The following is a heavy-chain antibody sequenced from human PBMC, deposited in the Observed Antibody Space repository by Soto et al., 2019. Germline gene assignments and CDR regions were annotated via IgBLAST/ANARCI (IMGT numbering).Heavy chain of an antibody. CDR2: IYPGDSDT. CDR3: ARLLGAPGKRAFTGWFDP. Sequence: GESLKISCKGSGYSFTSYWIGWVRQMPGKGLEWMGIIYPGDSDTRYSPSFQGQVTISADKSISTAYLQWSSLKASDTAMYYCARLLGAPGKRAFTGWFDPWGQGTLVTVSS. CDR1: GYSFTSYW. V-gene: IGHV5-51*01. D-gene: IGHD3-16*01. J-gene: IGHJ5*02.